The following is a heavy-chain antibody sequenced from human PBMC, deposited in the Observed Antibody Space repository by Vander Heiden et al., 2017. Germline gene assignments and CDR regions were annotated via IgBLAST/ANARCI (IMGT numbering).Heavy chain of an antibody. CDR1: GFTFDGYV. J-gene: IGHJ6*02. D-gene: IGHD1-1*01. V-gene: IGHV3-9*01. CDR3: AKDMRGNRYYGLDV. Sequence: EVQLVEAGGGLVQPGRSLRPSFPASGFTFDGYVMHWVRQAPGKGLEWVSGITWNSGRIAYADAVKGRFTISRDNAKYSLYLQMKSLSVEATAVYYCAKDMRGNRYYGLDVWGQGATVTVSS. CDR2: ITWNSGRI.